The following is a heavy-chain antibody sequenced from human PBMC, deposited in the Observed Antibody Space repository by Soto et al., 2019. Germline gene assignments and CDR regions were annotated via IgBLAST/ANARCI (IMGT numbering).Heavy chain of an antibody. Sequence: GGSLRLSCAASGFTFDDYTMHWVRQAPGKGLEWVSLISWDGGSTYYADSVKGRFTISRDNSKNSLYLQMNSLRTEDTDLYYCAKDDNDSSCWYGGRAFDIWGQGTMVTVSS. D-gene: IGHD6-19*01. CDR1: GFTFDDYT. CDR2: ISWDGGST. V-gene: IGHV3-43*01. J-gene: IGHJ3*02. CDR3: AKDDNDSSCWYGGRAFDI.